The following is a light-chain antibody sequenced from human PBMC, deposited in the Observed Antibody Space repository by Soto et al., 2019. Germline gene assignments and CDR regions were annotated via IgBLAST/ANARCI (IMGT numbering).Light chain of an antibody. Sequence: DVVMTQSPLSLPVTLGQPAYISCMSSQGLVDTDRNTYLNWFQQRPGQSPRRLISQVSNRDSGVPDRFSGSGSATDFTLKISMVEAEDVGVYFCTQGTRWPWTFGQGTKVEIK. V-gene: IGKV2-30*01. CDR1: QGLVDTDRNTY. CDR2: QVS. J-gene: IGKJ1*01. CDR3: TQGTRWPWT.